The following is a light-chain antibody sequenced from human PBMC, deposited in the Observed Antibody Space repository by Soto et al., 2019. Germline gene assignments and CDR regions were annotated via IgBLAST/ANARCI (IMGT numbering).Light chain of an antibody. CDR1: RGISSY. Sequence: IQLTQSPSSLSASVGDRVTITCQASRGISSYLAWYQQKQGKAPKXLVYSASTLQSGVPSRFSGSGSGPDLTLTISSLQPEDFESYYCQKLDNFPLTFGQGTRLEIK. CDR2: SAS. CDR3: QKLDNFPLT. J-gene: IGKJ5*01. V-gene: IGKV1-9*01.